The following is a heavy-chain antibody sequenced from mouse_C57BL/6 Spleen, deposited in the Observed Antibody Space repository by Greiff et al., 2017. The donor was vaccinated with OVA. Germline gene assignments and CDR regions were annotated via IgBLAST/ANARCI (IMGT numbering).Heavy chain of an antibody. CDR2: IDPEDGDT. CDR1: GFNIKDYY. Sequence: EGQRQQSGAELVRPGGSVKLSCTASGFNIKDYYMHWVKQRPEQGLEWIGRIDPEDGDTEYAPKFQGKATMTADTASNTAYLQLSSLTSEDTAVYYCTTGYYGSSYYFDYWGQGTTLTVSS. CDR3: TTGYYGSSYYFDY. J-gene: IGHJ2*01. V-gene: IGHV14-1*01. D-gene: IGHD1-1*01.